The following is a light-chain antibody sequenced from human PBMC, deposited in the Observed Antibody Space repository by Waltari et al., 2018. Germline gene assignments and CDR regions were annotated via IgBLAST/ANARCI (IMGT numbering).Light chain of an antibody. CDR2: DDS. CDR3: QVWDSSSDHPYVV. CDR1: KIGSKS. Sequence: SYVLTQPPSVSVAPGQTARITCGGNKIGSKSVNWYPQKPVQAPVLVVYDDSDRPSGIPERFSGSNSGNTATLTISRVEAGDEADYYCQVWDSSSDHPYVVFGGGTKLTVL. V-gene: IGLV3-21*02. J-gene: IGLJ2*01.